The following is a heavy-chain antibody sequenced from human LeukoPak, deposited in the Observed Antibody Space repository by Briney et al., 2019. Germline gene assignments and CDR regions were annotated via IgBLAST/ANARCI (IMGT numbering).Heavy chain of an antibody. CDR2: INTNTGNP. J-gene: IGHJ3*02. D-gene: IGHD6-13*01. CDR1: GYTFTSYA. Sequence: ASVKVSCKASGYTFTSYAMNWVRQAPGQGLEWMGWINTNTGNPTYAQGFTGRFVFSLDTSVSTAYLQISSLKAEDTAVYYCATIAAAGRLDAFDIWGQGTMVTVSS. V-gene: IGHV7-4-1*02. CDR3: ATIAAAGRLDAFDI.